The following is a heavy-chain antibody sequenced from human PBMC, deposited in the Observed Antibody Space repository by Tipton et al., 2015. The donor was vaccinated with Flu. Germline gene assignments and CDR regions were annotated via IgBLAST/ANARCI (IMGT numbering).Heavy chain of an antibody. D-gene: IGHD3-10*01. J-gene: IGHJ4*02. V-gene: IGHV4-4*07. CDR1: GGSISSYY. CDR3: ARGSGSGTYMIFDY. CDR2: MYTSGST. Sequence: LRLSCTVSGGSISSYYWTWIRQPAGKGLDWIGRMYTSGSTKYNPSLKSRVTMSVDRSKNNFSLKLSSVTAADTAAYYCARGSGSGTYMIFDYWGQGTLVTVSS.